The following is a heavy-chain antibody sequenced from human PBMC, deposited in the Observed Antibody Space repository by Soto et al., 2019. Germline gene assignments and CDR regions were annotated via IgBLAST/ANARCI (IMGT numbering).Heavy chain of an antibody. Sequence: GGSLRLSCAASGLTFSGSAMHWVRQASGKGLEWVGRIRSKANSYATAYAASVKGRFTISRDDSKNTAYLQMNSLKTEDTAVYYCTRHGSLPADYYYYYGMDVWGQGTTVTVSS. CDR3: TRHGSLPADYYYYYGMDV. V-gene: IGHV3-73*01. CDR2: IRSKANSYAT. D-gene: IGHD6-25*01. CDR1: GLTFSGSA. J-gene: IGHJ6*02.